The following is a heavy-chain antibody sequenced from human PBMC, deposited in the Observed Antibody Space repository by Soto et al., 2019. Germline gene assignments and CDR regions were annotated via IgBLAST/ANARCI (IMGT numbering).Heavy chain of an antibody. Sequence: QVQLVQSGAEVKKPGASVKVSCKASGYTFTSYGIIWVRQAPGQGLEWIGWISAYNGNTNYAQKLQGRVTMTTDTSTSTAYMELRSLRSDDTAVYYCARVEITFGGVIVDAFDIWGQGTMVTVSS. CDR3: ARVEITFGGVIVDAFDI. J-gene: IGHJ3*02. CDR1: GYTFTSYG. CDR2: ISAYNGNT. D-gene: IGHD3-16*02. V-gene: IGHV1-18*01.